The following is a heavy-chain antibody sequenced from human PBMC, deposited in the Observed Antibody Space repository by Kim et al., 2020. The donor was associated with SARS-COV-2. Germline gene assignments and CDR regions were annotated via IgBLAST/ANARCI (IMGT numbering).Heavy chain of an antibody. CDR3: AREDYGSESQAYYCGVDV. V-gene: IGHV3-33*05. Sequence: GGSLRLSCAASGFTFSSYGMHWVRQAPGKGLEWVAVISYDGSNKYYADSVKGRFTISRDNSKNTLYLQMNSLRAEDTAVYYCAREDYGSESQAYYCGVDVWGQGNAVTVSS. D-gene: IGHD3-10*01. CDR2: ISYDGSNK. J-gene: IGHJ6*02. CDR1: GFTFSSYG.